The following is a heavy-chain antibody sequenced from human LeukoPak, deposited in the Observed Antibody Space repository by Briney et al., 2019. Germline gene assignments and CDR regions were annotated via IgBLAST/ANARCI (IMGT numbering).Heavy chain of an antibody. D-gene: IGHD6-25*01. CDR3: ARQTGLAAPVVSY. V-gene: IGHV5-51*01. J-gene: IGHJ4*02. Sequence: GESLKISCKGSGYSFSTHWIGWVRQMPGKGLEWMGIIYPGDSDTRYSPSFQGQVTISADKSISTAYLQWSSLKASDTAIYYCARQTGLAAPVVSYWGQGTLVTVSS. CDR2: IYPGDSDT. CDR1: GYSFSTHW.